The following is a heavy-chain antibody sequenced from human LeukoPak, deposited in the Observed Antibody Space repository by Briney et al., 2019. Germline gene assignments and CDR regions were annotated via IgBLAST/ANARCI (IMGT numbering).Heavy chain of an antibody. CDR2: IYYSGST. J-gene: IGHJ6*02. CDR3: AWTARYSGSYGYYYYGMDV. CDR1: GCSISSYY. D-gene: IGHD1-26*01. V-gene: IGHV4-59*08. Sequence: PETLSLTCTVSGCSISSYYWSWIRQPPGKGLEWVGYIYYSGSTNYNPPLKSRLTISVDTSKNQFSLTPSDVTAADTAAYYCAWTARYSGSYGYYYYGMDVWGQGTTGTVSS.